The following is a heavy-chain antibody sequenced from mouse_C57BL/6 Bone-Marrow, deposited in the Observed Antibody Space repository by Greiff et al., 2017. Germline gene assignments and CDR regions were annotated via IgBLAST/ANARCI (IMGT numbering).Heavy chain of an antibody. J-gene: IGHJ2*01. CDR2: ISSGSSTI. CDR3: ARFSSVGYFDN. D-gene: IGHD1-1*01. CDR1: GFTFSDYG. V-gene: IGHV5-17*01. Sequence: EVKVVESGGGLVKPGGSLKLSCAASGFTFSDYGMHWVRQAPEKGLEWVAYISSGSSTIYYADTVKGRFTISRDNAKNTLFLQMTSLRSEDTDMYYCARFSSVGYFDNCGQGTTLTVSS.